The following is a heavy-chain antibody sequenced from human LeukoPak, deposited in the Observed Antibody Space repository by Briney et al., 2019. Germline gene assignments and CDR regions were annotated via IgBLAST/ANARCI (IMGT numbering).Heavy chain of an antibody. J-gene: IGHJ3*02. V-gene: IGHV3-11*06. CDR1: GFTFSDYY. D-gene: IGHD4-17*01. CDR3: ARDKTYGDSGKAFDI. CDR2: ISSSSSYT. Sequence: GGSLRLSCAASGFTFSDYYMSWTRQAPGKGLEWVSYISSSSSYTNYADSVKGRFTISRDNAKNSLYLQMNSLRAEDTAVYYCARDKTYGDSGKAFDIWGQGTMVTVSS.